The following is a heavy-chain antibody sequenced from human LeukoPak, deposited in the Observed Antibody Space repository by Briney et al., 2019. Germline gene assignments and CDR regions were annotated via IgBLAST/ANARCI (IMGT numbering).Heavy chain of an antibody. CDR1: GGTFSSFT. CDR2: IIPIFGTA. Sequence: ASVKVSCKASGGTFSSFTFSWVRQAPGQGLEWMGGIIPIFGTANYAQKFQGRVTITADESTSTAYMELSSLRSEDTAVYYCARASSGWYFVYWGQGTLVTISS. CDR3: ARASSGWYFVY. V-gene: IGHV1-69*13. D-gene: IGHD6-19*01. J-gene: IGHJ4*02.